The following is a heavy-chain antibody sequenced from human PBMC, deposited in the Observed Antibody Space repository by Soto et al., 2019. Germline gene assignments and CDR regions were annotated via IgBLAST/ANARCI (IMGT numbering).Heavy chain of an antibody. V-gene: IGHV2-5*02. D-gene: IGHD3-9*01. CDR2: IYWDDDK. J-gene: IGHJ4*02. Sequence: QITLKESGPTLVKPTQTLTLTCTFSGFSLSTSVVGVGWIRQPPGKALEWLALIYWDDDKRYSPSLKSRLTITKDTSKNQVVLTMTNMDPVDTATYYCARGDYDILTGSSYFDYWGQGTLVTVSS. CDR1: GFSLSTSVVG. CDR3: ARGDYDILTGSSYFDY.